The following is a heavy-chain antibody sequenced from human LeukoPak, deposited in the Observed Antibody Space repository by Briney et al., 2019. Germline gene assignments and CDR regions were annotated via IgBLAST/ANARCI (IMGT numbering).Heavy chain of an antibody. CDR3: AKIIGPAAMSWVDY. V-gene: IGHV3-23*01. CDR1: GFTFSSYG. Sequence: GGSLRLSCAASGFTFSSYGMSWVRQAPGKWLEWVSAISGSGGSTYYADSVKGRFTISRDNSKNTLYLQMNSLRAEDTAVYYCAKIIGPAAMSWVDYWGQGTLVTVSS. D-gene: IGHD2-2*01. J-gene: IGHJ4*02. CDR2: ISGSGGST.